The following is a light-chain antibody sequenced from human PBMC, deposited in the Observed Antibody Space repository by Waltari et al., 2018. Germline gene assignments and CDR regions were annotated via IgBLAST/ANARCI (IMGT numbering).Light chain of an antibody. CDR1: SSNIGSNT. Sequence: QSVLTQPPSASGTPGQRVTISCSGSSSNIGSNTVNWYQQLPGTAPKLLIYSNNQRPSGFPDRCSGSKSGTSASLAISGLQSEDEADYYCAAWDDSLNGRVFGGGTKLTVL. J-gene: IGLJ3*02. CDR2: SNN. V-gene: IGLV1-44*01. CDR3: AAWDDSLNGRV.